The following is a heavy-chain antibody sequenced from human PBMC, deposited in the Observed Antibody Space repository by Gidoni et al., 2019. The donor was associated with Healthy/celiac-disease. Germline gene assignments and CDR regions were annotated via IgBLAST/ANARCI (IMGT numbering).Heavy chain of an antibody. CDR1: GGSISSSSYY. CDR2: IYYSGST. D-gene: IGHD4-17*01. CDR3: AKTTVTRGGDDY. Sequence: QLQLQESGPGLVKLSETLSLTCTVSGGSISSSSYYWGWIRQPPGKGLEWIGSIYYSGSTYYNPSLKSRVTISVDTSKNQFSLKLSSVTAADTAVYYCAKTTVTRGGDDYWGQGTLVTVSS. V-gene: IGHV4-39*01. J-gene: IGHJ4*02.